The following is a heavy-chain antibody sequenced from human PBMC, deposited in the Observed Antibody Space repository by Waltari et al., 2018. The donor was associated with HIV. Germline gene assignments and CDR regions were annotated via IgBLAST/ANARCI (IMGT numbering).Heavy chain of an antibody. D-gene: IGHD3-3*01. CDR2: LIPNSGGT. Sequence: QVQLVQSGAEVKKPGASVKVSCKASGYTFTGYYMNWVRQAPGQGLEWSGWLIPNSGGTNYAQEFQGRVTMTRDTSISTAYMDLSRRRSDDTAVYYCVRDRLEGAFDIWGQGTMVTVSS. V-gene: IGHV1-2*02. CDR3: VRDRLEGAFDI. CDR1: GYTFTGYY. J-gene: IGHJ3*02.